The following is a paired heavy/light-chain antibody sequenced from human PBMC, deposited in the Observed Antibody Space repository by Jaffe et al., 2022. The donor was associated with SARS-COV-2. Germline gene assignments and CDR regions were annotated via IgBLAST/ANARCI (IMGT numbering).Heavy chain of an antibody. Sequence: QVQLVESGGGVVQPGRSLRLSCAASGFTFSSYGMHWVRQAPGKGLEWVAVIWYDGSNKYYADSVKGRFTISRDNSKNTLYLQMNSLRAEDTAVYYCARDWGIVVVPAARTPTRSLGFGGHYYYYGMDVWGQGTTVTVSS. J-gene: IGHJ6*02. CDR3: ARDWGIVVVPAARTPTRSLGFGGHYYYYGMDV. V-gene: IGHV3-33*01. CDR1: GFTFSSYG. CDR2: IWYDGSNK. D-gene: IGHD2-2*01.
Light chain of an antibody. Sequence: SYELTQPPSVSVSPGQTARITCSGDALPKQYAYWYQQKPGQAPVLVIYKDSERPSGIPERFSGSSSGTTVTLTISGVQAEDEADYYCQSADSSGTYPWVFGGGTKLTVL. CDR1: ALPKQY. CDR3: QSADSSGTYPWV. CDR2: KDS. J-gene: IGLJ3*02. V-gene: IGLV3-25*03.